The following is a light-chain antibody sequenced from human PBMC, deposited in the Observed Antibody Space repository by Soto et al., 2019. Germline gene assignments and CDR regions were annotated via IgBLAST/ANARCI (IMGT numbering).Light chain of an antibody. J-gene: IGLJ2*01. Sequence: QSALNQPASVSGSPGQSITISCTGTSSDVGGYNYVSWYQQHPGKAPKLMIYEVSNRPPGVSNRFSGSKSGNTASLTISGLKAEDEADYYCSSYTNRGTPYVVFGGGTKLTVL. CDR2: EVS. V-gene: IGLV2-14*01. CDR3: SSYTNRGTPYVV. CDR1: SSDVGGYNY.